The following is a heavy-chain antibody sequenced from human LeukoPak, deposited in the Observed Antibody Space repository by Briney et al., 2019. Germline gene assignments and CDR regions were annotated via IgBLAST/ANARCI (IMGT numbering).Heavy chain of an antibody. V-gene: IGHV5-51*01. J-gene: IGHJ5*02. Sequence: GESLKISCKASGYSFTTYCIGWVRQMPGKGLEWMGIIYPGASDTRYSPSFQGQVTISADKSISTAYLQWSSLKASDTAMYYCARHGGGYCRSTSCYLFDPWGQGTLVTVSS. D-gene: IGHD2-2*01. CDR1: GYSFTTYC. CDR3: ARHGGGYCRSTSCYLFDP. CDR2: IYPGASDT.